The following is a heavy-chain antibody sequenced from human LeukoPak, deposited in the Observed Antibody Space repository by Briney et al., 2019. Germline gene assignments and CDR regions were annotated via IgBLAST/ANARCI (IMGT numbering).Heavy chain of an antibody. J-gene: IGHJ4*02. V-gene: IGHV3-23*01. D-gene: IGHD5-24*01. CDR1: GFTFSSYA. CDR2: ISSSGGST. Sequence: AGGSLRLSCAASGFTFSSYAMSWVRQAPGKGLEWVSAISSSGGSTYYADSVKGRFTISRDNSKNTLYLQMNSLRVEDTAVYYCAKDPYGYNSYYFVYWGQGTLGTVSS. CDR3: AKDPYGYNSYYFVY.